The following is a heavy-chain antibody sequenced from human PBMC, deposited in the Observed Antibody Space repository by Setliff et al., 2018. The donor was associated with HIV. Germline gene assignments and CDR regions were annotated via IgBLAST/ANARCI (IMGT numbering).Heavy chain of an antibody. V-gene: IGHV4-31*02. Sequence: SETLSLTCTVSGGSISSGYYYWSWIRQHPGKGLEWIGYIYYSGNPFYNPSLRSRVTMSVDTSKNQFSLELTSLTAADTAVYYCATRPRIAARPFDYWGQGMLVTVSS. D-gene: IGHD6-6*01. J-gene: IGHJ4*02. CDR3: ATRPRIAARPFDY. CDR2: IYYSGNP. CDR1: GGSISSGYYY.